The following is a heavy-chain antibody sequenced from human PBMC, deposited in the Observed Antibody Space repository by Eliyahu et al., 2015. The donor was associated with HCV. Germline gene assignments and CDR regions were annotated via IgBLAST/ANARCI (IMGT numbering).Heavy chain of an antibody. CDR1: GGTFXSYA. J-gene: IGHJ4*02. V-gene: IGHV1-69*01. D-gene: IGHD2-15*01. Sequence: QVQLVQSGAEVKKPGSSVKVSCKASGGTFXSYAISWVRQAPGQGLEWMGGIIPIFGTANYAQKFQGRVTITADESTSTAYMELSSLRSEDTAVYYCARDSGGYCSGGSCYKPLDYWGQGTLVTVSS. CDR3: ARDSGGYCSGGSCYKPLDY. CDR2: IIPIFGTA.